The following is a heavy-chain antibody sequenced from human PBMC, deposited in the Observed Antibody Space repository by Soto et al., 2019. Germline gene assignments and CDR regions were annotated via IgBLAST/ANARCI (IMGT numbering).Heavy chain of an antibody. CDR2: IYYSGST. CDR3: ARYCSGGSCLGELHAFDI. CDR1: GGSISSYY. J-gene: IGHJ3*02. Sequence: SETLSLTCTVSGGSISSYYWSWIRQPPGKGLEWIGYIYYSGSTNYNPSLQSRVTISVDTSNNQFSLKLSSGTAADTAVYYCARYCSGGSCLGELHAFDIWGQGTMVTVSS. D-gene: IGHD2-15*01. V-gene: IGHV4-59*08.